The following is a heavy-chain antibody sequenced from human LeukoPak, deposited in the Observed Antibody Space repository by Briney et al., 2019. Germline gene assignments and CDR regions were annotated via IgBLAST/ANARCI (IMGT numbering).Heavy chain of an antibody. CDR2: INPNSGGT. CDR3: ARRRDYYDSSGYYGGWFDP. D-gene: IGHD3-22*01. J-gene: IGHJ5*02. V-gene: IGHV1-2*06. CDR1: GYTFTGYY. Sequence: ASVKVSCKASGYTFTGYYMHWVRQAPGQGLEWMGRINPNSGGTNYTQKFQGRVTMTRDTSISTAYMELSRLRSDDTAVYYCARRRDYYDSSGYYGGWFDPWGQGTLVTVSS.